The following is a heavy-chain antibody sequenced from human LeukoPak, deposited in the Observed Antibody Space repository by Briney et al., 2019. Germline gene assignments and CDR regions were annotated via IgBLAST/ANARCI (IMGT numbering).Heavy chain of an antibody. D-gene: IGHD1-26*01. CDR2: IIPIFGTA. CDR3: ASGSHYEVASYYFDY. J-gene: IGHJ4*02. Sequence: SVKVSCKASGGTFSSYAISWVRQAPGQGLEWMGGIIPIFGTANYAQKFQGGVTITADESTSTAYMELSSLRSEDTAVYYCASGSHYEVASYYFDYWGQGTLVTVSS. V-gene: IGHV1-69*13. CDR1: GGTFSSYA.